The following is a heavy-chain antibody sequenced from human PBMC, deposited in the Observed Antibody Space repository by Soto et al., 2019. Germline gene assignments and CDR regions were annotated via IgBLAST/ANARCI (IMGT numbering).Heavy chain of an antibody. CDR3: ASPHYHSSGYSFKYYYGGMDV. V-gene: IGHV1-3*01. Sequence: QVQLVQSGAEVKKPGASVKVSCKASGYTFTSYAMHWVRQAPGQRLEWMGWITAVNGKTKYSEKVQGRVPITRDTSASTASMELSSLRSEDTAVYYCASPHYHSSGYSFKYYYGGMDVWGQDTTVTLSS. D-gene: IGHD6-19*01. CDR2: ITAVNGKT. CDR1: GYTFTSYA. J-gene: IGHJ6*02.